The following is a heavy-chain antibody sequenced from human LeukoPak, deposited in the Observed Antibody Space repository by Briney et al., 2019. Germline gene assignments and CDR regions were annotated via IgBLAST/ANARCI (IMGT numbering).Heavy chain of an antibody. V-gene: IGHV3-53*01. CDR1: GFTVSSNY. CDR2: IYGGDST. Sequence: PGGSLRLSCAVSGFTVSSNYMSWVRQAPGKGLEWVSGIYGGDSTYYADSVKGRFTISRDNSKNTLYLQMNSLRAEDTAVYYCARVLRGYIYGSDYWGQGTLVTVSS. CDR3: ARVLRGYIYGSDY. J-gene: IGHJ4*02. D-gene: IGHD5-18*01.